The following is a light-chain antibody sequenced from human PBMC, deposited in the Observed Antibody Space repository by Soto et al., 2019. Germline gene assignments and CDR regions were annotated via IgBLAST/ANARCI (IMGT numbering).Light chain of an antibody. V-gene: IGLV2-14*01. CDR1: SSDIGAYNY. CDR2: EVS. CDR3: QYYENSLSALV. Sequence: QSVLTQPASVSGSPGQSITISCTGSSSDIGAYNYVSWFQQYPGKAPKLIISEVSNRPSGVSNRFSGSKSGTAASLTISGLQTEDEADHFCQYYENSLSALVFRTGTTVTVL. J-gene: IGLJ1*01.